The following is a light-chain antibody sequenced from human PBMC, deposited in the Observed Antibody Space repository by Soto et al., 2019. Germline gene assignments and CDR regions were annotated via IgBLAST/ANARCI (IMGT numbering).Light chain of an antibody. CDR1: QGISVY. J-gene: IGKJ5*01. V-gene: IGKV1-27*01. CDR3: QKFNTAPLT. CDR2: SAS. Sequence: DIQMTQSPSSLSASVGDRVTITCRASQGISVYFAWYHQKPGKVPKLLIYSASTLQSGVPSRFSGSGSGTDFTLTISSLQPEDVATYYCQKFNTAPLTFGQGTRLEIK.